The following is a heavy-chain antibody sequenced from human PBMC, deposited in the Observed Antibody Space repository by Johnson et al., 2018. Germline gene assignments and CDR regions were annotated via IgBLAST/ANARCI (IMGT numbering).Heavy chain of an antibody. CDR1: GFTFSSYW. Sequence: VQLVQSGGGLVQPGGSLRLSCAASGFTFSSYWMSWVRQAPGKGLEWVANIKQDGSEKYYVDSVKGRFTISRDNAKNSLYLQMNSLRAEDTAVYYCARDMVPPFGSGSYYNNYYYMYVWGKWTTGTVSS. D-gene: IGHD3-10*01. J-gene: IGHJ6*03. V-gene: IGHV3-7*01. CDR3: ARDMVPPFGSGSYYNNYYYMYV. CDR2: IKQDGSEK.